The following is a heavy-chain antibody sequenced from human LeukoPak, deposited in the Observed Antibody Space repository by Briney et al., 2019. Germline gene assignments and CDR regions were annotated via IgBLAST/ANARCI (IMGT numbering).Heavy chain of an antibody. Sequence: SETLSLTCTVSGGSISSGGYYWSWIRHHPGKGLEWIGYIYYSGSTYYNPSLKSRVTISVDTSKNQFSLKLSSVTAADTAVYYCASHQRGHLDYWGQGTLVTVSS. D-gene: IGHD3-10*01. V-gene: IGHV4-31*03. CDR2: IYYSGST. J-gene: IGHJ4*02. CDR1: GGSISSGGYY. CDR3: ASHQRGHLDY.